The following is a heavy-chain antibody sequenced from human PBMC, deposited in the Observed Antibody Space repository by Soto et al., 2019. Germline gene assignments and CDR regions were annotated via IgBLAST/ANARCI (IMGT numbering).Heavy chain of an antibody. CDR1: GDSVSSNSAA. D-gene: IGHD5-18*01. Sequence: SQTLSLTCAISGDSVSSNSAAWNWIRQSPSRGLEWLGRTYYRSKWYNDYAVSVKSRITINPDTSKNQFSLQLNSVTPEDTAVYYCARDSSGPPMVTYHYYYYGTDVWGQGTTVTVSS. J-gene: IGHJ6*02. CDR3: ARDSSGPPMVTYHYYYYGTDV. CDR2: TYYRSKWYN. V-gene: IGHV6-1*01.